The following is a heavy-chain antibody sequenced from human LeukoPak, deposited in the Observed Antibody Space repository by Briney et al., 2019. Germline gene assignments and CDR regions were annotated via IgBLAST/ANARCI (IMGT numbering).Heavy chain of an antibody. D-gene: IGHD3-10*01. Sequence: SETLSLACAVYGGSFSGYYWSWIRQPPGKGLEWIGEINHSGSTNYNPSLKSRVTISVDTSKNQFSLKLSSVTAADAAVYYCARFTLYYYGSGSLNAYYFDYWGQGTLVTVSS. J-gene: IGHJ4*02. CDR1: GGSFSGYY. V-gene: IGHV4-34*01. CDR3: ARFTLYYYGSGSLNAYYFDY. CDR2: INHSGST.